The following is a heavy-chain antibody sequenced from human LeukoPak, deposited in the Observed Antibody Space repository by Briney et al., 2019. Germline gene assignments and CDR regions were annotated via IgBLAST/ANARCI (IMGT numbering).Heavy chain of an antibody. CDR2: INPNSGGT. CDR3: ARSGWFGELTYYYYYMDV. Sequence: ASVKVSCKASGYTFTGYYMHWVRQAPGQGLEWMGWINPNSGGTNYAQKFQGRVTMTRDTSISTAYMELSRLRSDDTAVYYCARSGWFGELTYYYYYMDVWGKGTTVTVSS. V-gene: IGHV1-2*02. CDR1: GYTFTGYY. J-gene: IGHJ6*03. D-gene: IGHD3-10*01.